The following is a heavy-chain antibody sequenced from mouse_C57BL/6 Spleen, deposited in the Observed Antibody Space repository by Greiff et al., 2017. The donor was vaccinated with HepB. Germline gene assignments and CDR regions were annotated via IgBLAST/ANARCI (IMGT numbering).Heavy chain of an antibody. Sequence: EVQLQQSGPELVKPGASVKMSCKASGYTFTDYNMHWVKQSHGKSLEWIGYINPNNGGTSYNQKFKGKATLTVNKSSSTAYMELRSLTSEDSAVYYCARERVTTVVATGGNYFDYWGQGTTLTVSS. V-gene: IGHV1-22*01. J-gene: IGHJ2*01. CDR2: INPNNGGT. D-gene: IGHD1-1*01. CDR3: ARERVTTVVATGGNYFDY. CDR1: GYTFTDYN.